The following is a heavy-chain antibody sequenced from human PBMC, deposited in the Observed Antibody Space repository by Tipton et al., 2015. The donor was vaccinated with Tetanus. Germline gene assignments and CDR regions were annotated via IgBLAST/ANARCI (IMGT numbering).Heavy chain of an antibody. D-gene: IGHD2-15*01. J-gene: IGHJ4*02. CDR2: ISYDGSNK. V-gene: IGHV3-30-3*01. CDR1: GFTFSSYA. Sequence: SLRLSCAASGFTFSSYAMHWVRQAPGKGLEWVAVISYDGSNKYYADSVKGRFTISRDNSKNTLYLQMNSLRAEDTAVYYCAREAVPGGFDYWGQGTLVTVSS. CDR3: AREAVPGGFDY.